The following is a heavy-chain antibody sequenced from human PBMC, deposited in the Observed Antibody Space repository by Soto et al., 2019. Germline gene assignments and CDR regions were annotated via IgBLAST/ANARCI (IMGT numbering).Heavy chain of an antibody. J-gene: IGHJ6*02. CDR2: IIPIFGTA. D-gene: IGHD1-7*01. Sequence: SVKVSCKASGGTFSSYAISWVRQAPGQGLEWMGGIIPIFGTANYAQKFQGRVTITADKSTSTAYMELSSLRSEDTAVYYCARDGQTGTTFHYYYGMDVWGQGTTVTVSS. V-gene: IGHV1-69*06. CDR3: ARDGQTGTTFHYYYGMDV. CDR1: GGTFSSYA.